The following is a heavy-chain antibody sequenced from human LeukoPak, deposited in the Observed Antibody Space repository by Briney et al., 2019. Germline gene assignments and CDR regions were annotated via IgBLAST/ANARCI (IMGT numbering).Heavy chain of an antibody. CDR1: GFTFSSYW. Sequence: GGSLRLSCAASGFTFSSYWMHWVRQAPGKGLVWVSRINSDGSSTSYADSVKGRFTISRDNAKNTLYLQMNSLRAEDTAVYYCARPGGVGATKAHFDYWGQGTLVTVSS. D-gene: IGHD1-26*01. CDR2: INSDGSST. CDR3: ARPGGVGATKAHFDY. J-gene: IGHJ4*02. V-gene: IGHV3-74*01.